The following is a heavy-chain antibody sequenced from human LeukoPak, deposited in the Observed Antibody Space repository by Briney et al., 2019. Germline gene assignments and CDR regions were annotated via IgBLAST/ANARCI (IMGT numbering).Heavy chain of an antibody. J-gene: IGHJ4*02. CDR1: GGSISSSGYY. D-gene: IGHD5-12*01. CDR2: IYYTGST. V-gene: IGHV4-39*07. Sequence: SETLSLTCTVSGGSISSSGYYWGWIRQPPGKGLEWIGSIYYTGSTIYSPSLKSRVTISVDTSNNQFSLKLSSVTAADTAVYYCARGQVATSYDYWGQGTLVTVSS. CDR3: ARGQVATSYDY.